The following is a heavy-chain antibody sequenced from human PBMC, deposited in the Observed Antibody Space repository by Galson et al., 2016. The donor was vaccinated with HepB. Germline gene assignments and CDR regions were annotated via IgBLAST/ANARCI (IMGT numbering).Heavy chain of an antibody. J-gene: IGHJ5*02. CDR2: IHFSGIA. CDR1: GDSLSSGSYS. D-gene: IGHD3-10*01. CDR3: ARATNFRVRGFMVHLFDP. V-gene: IGHV4-61*01. Sequence: SETLSLTCTVSGDSLSSGSYSWSWIRQPPGKGLEWIGNIHFSGIANYNPSLKIGVTISVDTSTNQFSLKMSSVTAADTAVYYCARATNFRVRGFMVHLFDPWGQGTLVTVSS.